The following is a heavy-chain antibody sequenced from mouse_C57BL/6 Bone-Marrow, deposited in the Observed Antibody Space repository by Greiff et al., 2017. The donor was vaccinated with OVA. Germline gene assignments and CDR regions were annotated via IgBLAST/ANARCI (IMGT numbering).Heavy chain of an antibody. D-gene: IGHD2-3*01. CDR2: IDTSDSET. CDR1: GYTFTSYW. V-gene: IGHV1-52*01. Sequence: VQLQQPGAELVRPGSSVKLSCKASGYTFTSYWMHWVKQRPIQGLEWIGNIDTSDSETHYNQKFKDKATLTVDKSSSTDYMQLSSLTSEYSAVYYCARGAIYDGYYGFAYWGQGTLVTVSA. J-gene: IGHJ3*01. CDR3: ARGAIYDGYYGFAY.